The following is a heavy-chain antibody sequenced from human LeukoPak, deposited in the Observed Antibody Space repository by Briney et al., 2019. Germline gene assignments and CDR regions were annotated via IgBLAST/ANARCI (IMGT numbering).Heavy chain of an antibody. D-gene: IGHD3-3*01. Sequence: PSETLSLTCTVSGGSVSSGRYYWSWIRQPPGKGLEWIGYIYYSGSTNYNPSLKSRVTISVDTSKNQFSLKLSSVTAADTAVYYCARAGNDFWSGYYLSYWGQGTLVTVSS. CDR1: GGSVSSGRYY. V-gene: IGHV4-61*01. CDR3: ARAGNDFWSGYYLSY. CDR2: IYYSGST. J-gene: IGHJ4*02.